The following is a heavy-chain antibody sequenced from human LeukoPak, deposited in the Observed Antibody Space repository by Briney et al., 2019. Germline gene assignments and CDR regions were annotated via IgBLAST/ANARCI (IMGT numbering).Heavy chain of an antibody. CDR2: IYPSGST. D-gene: IGHD1-26*01. Sequence: SETLSLTCAVSGASISGRNWWSSVRQPPGQGLQWIGEIYPSGSTNYSPSLRSRVTISIDKSRTQFSLNLSSLTAADTAVYYCARLSFSHVGTTGIDFWGQGTLVTVSS. V-gene: IGHV4-4*02. CDR1: GASISGRNW. CDR3: ARLSFSHVGTTGIDF. J-gene: IGHJ4*02.